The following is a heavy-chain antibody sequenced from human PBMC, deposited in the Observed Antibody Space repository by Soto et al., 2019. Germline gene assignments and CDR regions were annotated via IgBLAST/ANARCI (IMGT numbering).Heavy chain of an antibody. V-gene: IGHV3-30-3*01. CDR2: ISHDGVTK. CDR3: GRGGYSSSRERRGP. D-gene: IGHD4-4*01. CDR1: GSSFPKYP. J-gene: IGHJ5*02. Sequence: GESLKISCAASGSSFPKYPMHWVRQTPDKGLEGLAVISHDGVTKNSADSVKGRFSVSRDNSRNRLYLEMKSLRTEDTAMYYCGRGGYSSSRERRGPWGQGSLVTVAS.